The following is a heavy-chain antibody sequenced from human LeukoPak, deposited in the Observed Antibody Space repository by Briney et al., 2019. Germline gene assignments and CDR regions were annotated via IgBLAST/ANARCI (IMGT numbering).Heavy chain of an antibody. D-gene: IGHD2-15*01. CDR2: IKHDGSEK. CDR1: GFTVSSHY. V-gene: IGHV3-7*01. CDR3: ARLMLGYCGGGSCYDPFDN. J-gene: IGHJ4*02. Sequence: GGSLRLSCAASGFTVSSHYMSWVRQAPGKGLEWVANIKHDGSEKHFVDSVKGRFTVSRDNARNSLFLQMNSLRAEDTAVYFCARLMLGYCGGGSCYDPFDNWGQGTLVTVSS.